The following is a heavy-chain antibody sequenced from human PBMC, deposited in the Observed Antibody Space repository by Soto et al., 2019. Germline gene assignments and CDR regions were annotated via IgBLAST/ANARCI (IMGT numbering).Heavy chain of an antibody. D-gene: IGHD3-3*01. CDR3: ARDRRHYDFWSGYDYYYYYGMDV. CDR1: GGSISSYY. Sequence: SETLSLTCTVSGGSISSYYWSWIRQPPGKGLEWVVYIYYSGRTNYNPSLKRRGTISADTSKNQFSLKLSSVTAADTAVYYCARDRRHYDFWSGYDYYYYYGMDVCGQGTTVT. V-gene: IGHV4-59*01. J-gene: IGHJ6*02. CDR2: IYYSGRT.